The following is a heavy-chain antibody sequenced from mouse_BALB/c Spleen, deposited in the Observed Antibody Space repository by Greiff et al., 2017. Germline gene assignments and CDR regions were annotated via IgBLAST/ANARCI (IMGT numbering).Heavy chain of an antibody. CDR2: ISYSGST. V-gene: IGHV3-2*02. Sequence: VQLQQSGPGLVKPSQSLSLTCTVTGYSITSDYAWNWIRQFPGNKLEWMGYISYSGSTSYNPSLKSRISITRDTSKNQFFLQLNSVTTEDTATYYCARRAYYRYDEGYAMDYWGQGTSVTVSS. CDR3: ARRAYYRYDEGYAMDY. CDR1: GYSITSDYA. J-gene: IGHJ4*01. D-gene: IGHD2-14*01.